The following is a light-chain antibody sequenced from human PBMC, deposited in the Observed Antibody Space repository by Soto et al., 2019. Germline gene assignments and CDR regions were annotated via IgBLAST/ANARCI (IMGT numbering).Light chain of an antibody. CDR1: SSNIGAGYD. J-gene: IGLJ3*02. CDR3: QSYDSSLSGWV. CDR2: DNS. V-gene: IGLV1-40*01. Sequence: QSVLTQPPSVSGAPGQRVTISCTGSSSNIGAGYDVNWYQLLPETAHKFLICDNSNRPSGVPDRFSVSKSGTSASLAITGLQTEDEADYYCQSYDSSLSGWVFGGGTKLTVL.